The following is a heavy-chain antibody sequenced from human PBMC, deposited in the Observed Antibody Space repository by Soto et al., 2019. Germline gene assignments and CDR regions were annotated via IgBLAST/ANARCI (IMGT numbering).Heavy chain of an antibody. V-gene: IGHV3-33*01. CDR2: IWYDGSNK. D-gene: IGHD3-9*01. CDR1: GFTFSSYG. J-gene: IGHJ4*02. CDR3: ARENQKRKPATGSCQVDY. Sequence: GGSLRLSCAASGFTFSSYGMHWVRQAPGKGLEWVAVIWYDGSNKYYADSVKGRFTISRDNSKNTLYLQMNSLRAEDTAVYYCARENQKRKPATGSCQVDYWGQGTLVTVSS.